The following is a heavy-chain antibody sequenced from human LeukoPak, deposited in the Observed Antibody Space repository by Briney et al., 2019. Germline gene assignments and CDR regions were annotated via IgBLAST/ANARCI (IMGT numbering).Heavy chain of an antibody. V-gene: IGHV3-53*01. Sequence: PGGSLRLSRAAPGFTVSSNYIRWVRQAPGEGLGRGSVIYSGGSTYYGDSVKGRFNISRDNSKNTLYVQMHSVRGEDTAVYYCAGSTPYDSSGPDSDYWGQGTLVTVSS. CDR3: AGSTPYDSSGPDSDY. J-gene: IGHJ4*02. CDR2: IYSGGST. CDR1: GFTVSSNY. D-gene: IGHD3-22*01.